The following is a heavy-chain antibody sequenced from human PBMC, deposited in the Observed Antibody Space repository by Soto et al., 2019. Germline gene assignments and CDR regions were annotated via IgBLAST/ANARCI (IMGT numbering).Heavy chain of an antibody. CDR1: GYTFTSYD. CDR2: INPSGGST. V-gene: IGHV1-46*01. D-gene: IGHD3-9*01. Sequence: GASVKVSCKASGYTFTSYDMHWVRQAPGQGLEWMGIINPSGGSTSYAQKFQGRVTMTRDTSTSTVYMELSSLRSEDTAVYYCARGGVVAIDWLLYPHLRFAYWGQGTLVPVSS. J-gene: IGHJ4*02. CDR3: ARGGVVAIDWLLYPHLRFAY.